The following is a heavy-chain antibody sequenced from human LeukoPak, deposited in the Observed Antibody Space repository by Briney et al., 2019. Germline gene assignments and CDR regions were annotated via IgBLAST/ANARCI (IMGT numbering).Heavy chain of an antibody. D-gene: IGHD5-18*01. CDR3: AANGYSYGSFDY. CDR2: IYYSGST. Sequence: PSETLSLTCTVSGGSISSGGYYWSWIRQPPGKGLEWIGYIYYSGSTNYNPSLKSRVTISVDTSKNQFSLKLSSVTAADTAVYYCAANGYSYGSFDYWGQGTLVTVSS. J-gene: IGHJ4*02. V-gene: IGHV4-61*08. CDR1: GGSISSGGYY.